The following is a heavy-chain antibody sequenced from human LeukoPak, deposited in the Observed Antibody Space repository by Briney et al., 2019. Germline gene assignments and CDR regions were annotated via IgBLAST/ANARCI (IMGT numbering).Heavy chain of an antibody. CDR2: IIPIFGTA. CDR1: GGTFSSYA. Sequence: SVKVSCKASGGTFSSYAISWVRQAPGQGLEWMGGIIPIFGTANYAQKFQGRVTITADESTSTAYMELSSLRSEDTAVYYCARSLGYGSGSYPDWGQGTLVTVSS. CDR3: ARSLGYGSGSYPD. J-gene: IGHJ4*02. D-gene: IGHD3-10*01. V-gene: IGHV1-69*13.